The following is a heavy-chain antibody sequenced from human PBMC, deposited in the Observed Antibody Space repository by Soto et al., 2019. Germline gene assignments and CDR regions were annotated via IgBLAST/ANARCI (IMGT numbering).Heavy chain of an antibody. Sequence: GASVKVSCEASAYTFSSYYMNGVRQAPRQGLEWMGMVKHSGGSTSYAQKFQGRVTVTRETSTSTASMELSSLRSEDTAVYYCARNKYYYDSSGYYYVSSDTRQNHYYYGMDVWGQGTTVTVSS. CDR2: VKHSGGST. CDR3: ARNKYYYDSSGYYYVSSDTRQNHYYYGMDV. J-gene: IGHJ6*02. V-gene: IGHV1-46*01. D-gene: IGHD3-22*01. CDR1: AYTFSSYY.